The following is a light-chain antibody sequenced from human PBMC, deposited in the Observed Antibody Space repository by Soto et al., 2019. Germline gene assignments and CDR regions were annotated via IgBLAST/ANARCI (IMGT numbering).Light chain of an antibody. CDR3: QQYNSYSPT. V-gene: IGKV1-5*03. Sequence: DIQMTQSPSTLSASVGDRVTITCRASQSISVWLAWYQQKAGKAPILLIYKASRLESGVPSRFSGSGSETEFTLTISGLQPGDSATYYCQQYNSYSPTFGQGTKVDI. CDR2: KAS. J-gene: IGKJ1*01. CDR1: QSISVW.